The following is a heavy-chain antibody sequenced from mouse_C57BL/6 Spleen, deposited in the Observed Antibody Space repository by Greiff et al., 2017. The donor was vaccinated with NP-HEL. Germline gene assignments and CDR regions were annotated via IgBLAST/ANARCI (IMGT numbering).Heavy chain of an antibody. CDR2: IYPRSGNT. CDR3: AREGDPRRSSPMYFDV. CDR1: GYTFTSYG. Sequence: VQLQQSGAELARPGASVKLSCKASGYTFTSYGISWVKQRTGQGLEWIGEIYPRSGNTYYNEKFKGKATLTADKSSSTAYMELRSLTSEDSAVYFCAREGDPRRSSPMYFDVWGTGTTVTVSS. V-gene: IGHV1-81*01. D-gene: IGHD1-1*01. J-gene: IGHJ1*03.